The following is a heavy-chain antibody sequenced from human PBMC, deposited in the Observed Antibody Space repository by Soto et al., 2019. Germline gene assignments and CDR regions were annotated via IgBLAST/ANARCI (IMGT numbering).Heavy chain of an antibody. J-gene: IGHJ4*01. Sequence: PGEALKISCKGSGYSFTSYWISWVRQMPGKGLEWMGRIDPSDSYTNYSPSFQGHCTISADNSISTAYLQWSSLKASDPAMYYCAREGDSYDSARTSWGKGSMVTVSS. CDR1: GYSFTSYW. V-gene: IGHV5-10-1*01. CDR2: IDPSDSYT. D-gene: IGHD3-22*01. CDR3: AREGDSYDSARTS.